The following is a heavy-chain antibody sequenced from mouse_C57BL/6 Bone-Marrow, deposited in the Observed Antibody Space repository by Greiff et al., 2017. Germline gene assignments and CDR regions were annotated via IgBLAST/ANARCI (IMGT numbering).Heavy chain of an antibody. D-gene: IGHD1-1*01. CDR1: GYAFSSSW. Sequence: VQLQQSGPELVKPGASVKISCKASGYAFSSSWMNWVKQRPGTGLEWIGRIYPGDGDTNYNGTFKGKATLTADKSSSTAYMQLSSLTSEDSAVYFCAREDYYGSSYDYAMDYWGQGTSVTVSS. CDR3: AREDYYGSSYDYAMDY. J-gene: IGHJ4*01. CDR2: IYPGDGDT. V-gene: IGHV1-82*01.